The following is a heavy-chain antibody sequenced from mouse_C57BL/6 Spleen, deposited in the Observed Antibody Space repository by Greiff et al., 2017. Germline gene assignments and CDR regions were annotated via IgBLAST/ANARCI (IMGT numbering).Heavy chain of an antibody. CDR3: ARSGSTVVASTGYFDV. J-gene: IGHJ1*03. D-gene: IGHD1-1*01. V-gene: IGHV1-55*01. Sequence: QVQLQQPGAELVKPGASVKMSCKASGYTFTSYWITWVKQRPGQGLGWIGDIYPGSGSTNYNEKFKSKATLTVDTSSSTAYMQLSSLTSEDSAVYYCARSGSTVVASTGYFDVWGTGTTVTVSS. CDR2: IYPGSGST. CDR1: GYTFTSYW.